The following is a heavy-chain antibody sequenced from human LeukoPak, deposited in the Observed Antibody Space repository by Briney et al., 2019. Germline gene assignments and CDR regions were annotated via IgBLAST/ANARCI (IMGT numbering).Heavy chain of an antibody. J-gene: IGHJ4*02. CDR2: ISYDGSNK. CDR3: ARESTQYSSTSLDY. Sequence: GGSLRLSCAASGFTFSSYGMHWVRQAPGKGLEWVAVISYDGSNKYYADSVKGRFTISRDNSKNTLYLQMNSLRAEDTAVYYCARESTQYSSTSLDYWGQGTLVTVSS. CDR1: GFTFSSYG. D-gene: IGHD6-13*01. V-gene: IGHV3-30*03.